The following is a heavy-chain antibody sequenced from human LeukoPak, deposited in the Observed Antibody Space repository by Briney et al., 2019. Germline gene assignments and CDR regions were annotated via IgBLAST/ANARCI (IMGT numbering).Heavy chain of an antibody. CDR3: ARETIVVVPAAIASRGYYYYYYMDV. Sequence: GGSLRLSCAASGFTFSSYSMNSVRQAPGKGLEWVSSISSSSSHIYYAGSVKGRLTITRDNAKNSLYLQMNSLRAEDTAVYYCARETIVVVPAAIASRGYYYYYYMDVWGKGTTVTVSS. CDR2: ISSSSSHI. J-gene: IGHJ6*03. CDR1: GFTFSSYS. V-gene: IGHV3-21*01. D-gene: IGHD2-2*01.